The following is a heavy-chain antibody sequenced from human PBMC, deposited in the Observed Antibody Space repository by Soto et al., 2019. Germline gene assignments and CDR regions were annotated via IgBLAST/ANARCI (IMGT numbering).Heavy chain of an antibody. J-gene: IGHJ4*02. D-gene: IGHD2-21*02. CDR1: GXSLSSRGYY. CDR2: IYYSGST. CDR3: ARQRTSVVTQAYFDV. V-gene: IGHV4-39*01. Sequence: XTLSLACTVTGXSLSSRGYYWGWIRQPPGKGLEWIGSIYYSGSTYNNPSLSSRVSMSIDTSKDQFSLKLNSFTAADTALYFCARQRTSVVTQAYFDVWGPGSLVTVSS.